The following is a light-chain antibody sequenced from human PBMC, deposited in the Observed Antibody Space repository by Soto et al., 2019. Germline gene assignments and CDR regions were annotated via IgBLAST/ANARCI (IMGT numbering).Light chain of an antibody. CDR1: QSISSY. J-gene: IGKJ1*01. Sequence: DIQMTQSPSSLSASEGDRVTITCRASQSISSYLNWYQQKPGKAPKLLIYAASSLQSGVPSRFSGSGSGTDFTLTISSLQPEDFATYYCQQSYSTPWGFGQGTKVEIK. CDR3: QQSYSTPWG. V-gene: IGKV1-39*01. CDR2: AAS.